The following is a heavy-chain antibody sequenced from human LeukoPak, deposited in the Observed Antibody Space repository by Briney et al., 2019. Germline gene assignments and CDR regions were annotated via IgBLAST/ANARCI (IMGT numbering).Heavy chain of an antibody. V-gene: IGHV4-61*02. Sequence: SETLSLTCTVSGGSISGGSYFWSWIRQPAGKGLEWIGRIYTSGSTNYSPSLKSRVTISVDTSRNQFSLNLTSVTAADTAMYYCAREQWAYRSYYASSGYHDYWGQGTLVTVSS. D-gene: IGHD3-22*01. J-gene: IGHJ4*02. CDR2: IYTSGST. CDR1: GGSISGGSYF. CDR3: AREQWAYRSYYASSGYHDY.